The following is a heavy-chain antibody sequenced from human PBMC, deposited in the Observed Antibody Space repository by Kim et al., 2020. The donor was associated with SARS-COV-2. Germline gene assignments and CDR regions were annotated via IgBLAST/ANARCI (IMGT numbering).Heavy chain of an antibody. CDR1: GFTFSTYS. CDR2: ISTGSVYM. CDR3: ARGRQGGPTRVDI. J-gene: IGHJ3*02. D-gene: IGHD1-26*01. Sequence: GGSLRLSCAASGFTFSTYSMNWVRQAPGKGLEWVSSISTGSVYMYYADSVKGRFTISRDNAKNSLYLQMNSLRAEDTAVYYCARGRQGGPTRVDIWGQGT. V-gene: IGHV3-21*01.